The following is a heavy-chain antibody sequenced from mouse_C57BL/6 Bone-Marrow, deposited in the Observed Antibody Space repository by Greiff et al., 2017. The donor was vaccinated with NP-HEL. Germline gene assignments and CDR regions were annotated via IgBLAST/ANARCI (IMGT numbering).Heavy chain of an antibody. V-gene: IGHV14-4*01. CDR1: GFNIKDDY. Sequence: EVQLQQSGAELVRPGASVKLSCTASGFNIKDDYMHWVKQRPEQGLEWIGWIDPENGDTEYASKFQGKATITADTSSNTAYLQLSSLTSEDTAVYYCTTDSPWFAYWGQGTLVTVSA. J-gene: IGHJ3*01. CDR2: IDPENGDT. D-gene: IGHD6-1*01. CDR3: TTDSPWFAY.